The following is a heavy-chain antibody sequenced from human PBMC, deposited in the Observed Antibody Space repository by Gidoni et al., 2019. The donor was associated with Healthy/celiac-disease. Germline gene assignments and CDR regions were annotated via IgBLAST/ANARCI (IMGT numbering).Heavy chain of an antibody. Sequence: EVQLVETGGGLVQPGGSLRLSCAASDFTFSSYAMHWVRQALGKGLEYVSAISSNGGSTYYANSVKGRFTISRDNSKNTLYLQMGSLRAEYMAVYYCATSGDYGWLGDYWGQGTLVTVSS. CDR2: ISSNGGST. CDR1: DFTFSSYA. V-gene: IGHV3-64*01. CDR3: ATSGDYGWLGDY. J-gene: IGHJ4*02. D-gene: IGHD4-17*01.